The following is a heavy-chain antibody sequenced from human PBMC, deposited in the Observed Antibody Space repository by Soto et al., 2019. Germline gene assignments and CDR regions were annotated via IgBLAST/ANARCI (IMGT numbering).Heavy chain of an antibody. CDR3: ARDGIAVAGTLAFDI. CDR2: ISSSSSTI. CDR1: GFTFSSYS. V-gene: IGHV3-48*02. Sequence: GGSLRLSCAASGFTFSSYSMNWVRQAPGKGLEWVSYISSSSSTIYYADSVKGRFTISRYNAKNSLYLQMNSLRDEDTAVYYCARDGIAVAGTLAFDIWGQGTMVTVSS. D-gene: IGHD6-19*01. J-gene: IGHJ3*02.